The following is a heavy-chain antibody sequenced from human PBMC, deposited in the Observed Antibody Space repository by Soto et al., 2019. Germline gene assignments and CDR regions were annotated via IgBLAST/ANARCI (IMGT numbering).Heavy chain of an antibody. CDR1: GGTFSSYA. D-gene: IGHD2-2*02. CDR3: ARSITCSSTSCYTYYYYGMDV. V-gene: IGHV1-69*13. Sequence: GASVKVSCKASGGTFSSYAISWVRQAPGQGLEWMGGIIPIFGTANYAQKFQGRVTITADESTSTAYMEPSSLRSEDTAVYYCARSITCSSTSCYTYYYYGMDVWGQGTTVTVSS. J-gene: IGHJ6*02. CDR2: IIPIFGTA.